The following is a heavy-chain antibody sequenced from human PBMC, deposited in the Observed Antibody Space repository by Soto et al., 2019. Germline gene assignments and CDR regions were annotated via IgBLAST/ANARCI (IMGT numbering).Heavy chain of an antibody. J-gene: IGHJ6*02. CDR3: ARDPGLVDHYYYGIDV. Sequence: QVQLVESGGGVVQPGRSLRLSCAASGFTFSSYGMHWVRQAPGKGLEWVAVIWYDGSNKYYADSVKGRFTISRDNSKNTLYLQMNSLRAEDTAVYYCARDPGLVDHYYYGIDVWGQGTTVTVSS. CDR2: IWYDGSNK. CDR1: GFTFSSYG. V-gene: IGHV3-33*01.